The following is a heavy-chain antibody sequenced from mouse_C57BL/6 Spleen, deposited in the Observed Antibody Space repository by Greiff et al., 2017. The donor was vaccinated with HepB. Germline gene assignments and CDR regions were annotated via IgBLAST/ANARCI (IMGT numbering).Heavy chain of an antibody. CDR2: MDPANGNT. D-gene: IGHD1-1*01. CDR1: GFNIKNTY. J-gene: IGHJ3*01. Sequence: EVKLVESVAELVRPGASVKLSCTASGFNIKNTYMHWVKQRPEQGLGWIGGMDPANGNTKYAPKFQGKATITADTSSNTAYLQLSSLTSEDTAIYYCAPNYYGSSYDAYWGQGTLVTVSA. V-gene: IGHV14-3*01. CDR3: APNYYGSSYDAY.